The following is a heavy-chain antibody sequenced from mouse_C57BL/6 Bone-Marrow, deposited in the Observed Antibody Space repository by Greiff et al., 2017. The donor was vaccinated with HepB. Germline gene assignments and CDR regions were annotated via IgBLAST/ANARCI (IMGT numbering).Heavy chain of an antibody. D-gene: IGHD1-1*01. V-gene: IGHV3-6*01. CDR3: AIDYYGSSYNYFDY. CDR2: ISYDGSN. Sequence: EVKLMESGPGLVKPSQSLSLTCSVTGYSITSGYYWNWIRQFPGNKLAWMGYISYDGSNNYNPSLKNRISITRDTSKNQFFLKLNSVTTEDTATYYCAIDYYGSSYNYFDYWGQGTTLTVSS. CDR1: GYSITSGYY. J-gene: IGHJ2*01.